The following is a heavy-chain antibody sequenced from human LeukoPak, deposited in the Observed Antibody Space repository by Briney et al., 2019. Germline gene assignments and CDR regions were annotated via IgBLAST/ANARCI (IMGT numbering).Heavy chain of an antibody. V-gene: IGHV3-23*01. CDR1: GFTFSSYA. J-gene: IGHJ3*02. CDR3: AKDILTGDAIDAFDI. Sequence: GGSLRLSCAASGFTFSSYAMSWVRQAPGKGLEWVSAISGGGGSAYYADSVKGRFTISRDNSKNTLYLQMNSLRAEDTAVYYCAKDILTGDAIDAFDIWGQGTMVTVSS. CDR2: ISGGGGSA. D-gene: IGHD7-27*01.